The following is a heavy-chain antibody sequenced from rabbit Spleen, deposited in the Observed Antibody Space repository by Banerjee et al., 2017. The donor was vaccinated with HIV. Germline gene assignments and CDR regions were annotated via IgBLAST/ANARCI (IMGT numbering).Heavy chain of an antibody. Sequence: QEQLEESAGGLVQPGGSLTLTCTASRIDLMSIAMSWVRQAPGKGLEWIGDIYPVFGITNYANWVQGRFTISSDSAQNTVDLQMNSLTPADTATYFCARSANGGWDLWGQGTLVTVS. CDR3: ARSANGGWDL. V-gene: IGHV1S47*01. D-gene: IGHD4-1*01. CDR1: RIDLMSIA. CDR2: IYPVFGIT. J-gene: IGHJ3*01.